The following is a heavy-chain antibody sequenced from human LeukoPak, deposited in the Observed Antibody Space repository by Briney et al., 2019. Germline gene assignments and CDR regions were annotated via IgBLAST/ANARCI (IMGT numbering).Heavy chain of an antibody. CDR3: TKDLGTEYNIFDY. J-gene: IGHJ4*02. V-gene: IGHV3-30*02. D-gene: IGHD3-9*01. CDR1: EFTFSAYA. CDR2: VRYGGSIK. Sequence: PGGSLRLSCAASEFTFSAYAMHWIRQAPGRGVEGVAFVRYGGSIKYYADSVKGRFTISRDNSKNTLYLQMNSLRAEDTAVYYCTKDLGTEYNIFDYWGQGTLVTVSS.